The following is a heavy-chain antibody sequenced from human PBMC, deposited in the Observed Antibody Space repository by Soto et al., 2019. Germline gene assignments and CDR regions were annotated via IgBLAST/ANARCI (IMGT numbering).Heavy chain of an antibody. CDR3: AKYRGSGSYYNAADY. Sequence: GGSLRLSCAASGFTFSTYDMSWVRQAPGKGLEWVSTISSSGGRTYYAASVKGRFTMSRDNSKNTLYLQLNSLRAEDTAVYHCAKYRGSGSYYNAADYWGQGTLVTVSS. CDR2: ISSSGGRT. V-gene: IGHV3-23*01. CDR1: GFTFSTYD. J-gene: IGHJ4*02. D-gene: IGHD3-10*01.